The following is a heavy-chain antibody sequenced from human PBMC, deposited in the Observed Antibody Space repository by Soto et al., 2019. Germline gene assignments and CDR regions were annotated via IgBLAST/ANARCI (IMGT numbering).Heavy chain of an antibody. D-gene: IGHD6-19*01. Sequence: QLQLQESGRGLVKPSETLSLTCTVSGGSISSSSYYWGWIRQPPGKGLEWIGTIYYSGSTYYNPSLKSRVTISVDTSKNQFSLKMSSVTAADTAVFYCARRGSGGIAVAGTSFDYWGQGTLVTVSS. CDR3: ARRGSGGIAVAGTSFDY. J-gene: IGHJ4*02. CDR1: GGSISSSSYY. CDR2: IYYSGST. V-gene: IGHV4-39*01.